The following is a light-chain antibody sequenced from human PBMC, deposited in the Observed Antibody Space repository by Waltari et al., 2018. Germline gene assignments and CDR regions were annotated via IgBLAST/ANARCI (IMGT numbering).Light chain of an antibody. CDR1: LSVLYSSNNKNY. J-gene: IGKJ2*01. CDR2: WAS. V-gene: IGKV4-1*01. Sequence: DIVIPQSPCPLAEGKGERATVDRKSSLSVLYSSNNKNYVTWYQQKPGQPPKLLIYWASTRESGVPDRFSGSGSGTDFTLTISSLQAEDVAVYYCQQYYSTPYTFGQGTKLEIK. CDR3: QQYYSTPYT.